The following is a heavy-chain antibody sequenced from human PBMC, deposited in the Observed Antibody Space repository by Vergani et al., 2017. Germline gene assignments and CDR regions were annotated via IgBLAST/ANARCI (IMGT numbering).Heavy chain of an antibody. J-gene: IGHJ4*02. D-gene: IGHD1-7*01. CDR2: ISYDGSNK. CDR1: GFTFSSYA. CDR3: ARSWGGYNGNYAVDY. Sequence: QVQLVESGGGVVQPGRSLRLSCAASGFTFSSYAMHWVRQAPGKGLEWVAVISYDGSNKYYADSVKGRFTISRDNSKNTLYLQMNSLRAEDTAVYYCARSWGGYNGNYAVDYWGQGTLVIVSA. V-gene: IGHV3-30-3*01.